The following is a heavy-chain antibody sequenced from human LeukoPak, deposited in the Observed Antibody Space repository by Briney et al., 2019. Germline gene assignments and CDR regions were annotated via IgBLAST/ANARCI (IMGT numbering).Heavy chain of an antibody. J-gene: IGHJ6*03. Sequence: SETLSLTCTVSGGSISSYYWSWIRQPPGKGLEWIGEIYHSGSTNYNPSLKSRVTISVDKSKNQFSLKLSSVTAADTAVYYCARDRGDYYGSGSYFAHYYYYMDVWGKGTTVTVSS. CDR1: GGSISSYY. V-gene: IGHV4-59*12. CDR2: IYHSGST. D-gene: IGHD3-10*01. CDR3: ARDRGDYYGSGSYFAHYYYYMDV.